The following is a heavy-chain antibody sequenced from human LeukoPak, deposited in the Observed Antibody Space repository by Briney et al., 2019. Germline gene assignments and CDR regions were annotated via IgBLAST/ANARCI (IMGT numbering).Heavy chain of an antibody. CDR1: GCTFINYA. V-gene: IGHV1-69*04. J-gene: IGHJ4*02. CDR2: IIPILGIP. CDR3: PISSTYSTSWPPSGVLDY. Sequence: SVKVTCKASGCTFINYAISWVRQAPGQGPEWMGRIIPILGIPDYAQNSQGRVTVAADQSTSTAYMELSSLRLEDTALYYCPISSTYSTSWPPSGVLDYWGQGTLVTVSS. D-gene: IGHD6-13*01.